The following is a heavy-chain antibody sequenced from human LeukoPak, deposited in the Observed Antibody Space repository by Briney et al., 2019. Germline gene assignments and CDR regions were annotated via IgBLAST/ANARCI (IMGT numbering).Heavy chain of an antibody. CDR2: IYHAGST. Sequence: SETLSLTCTVSGYSISSGYYWGWIRQSPGKGLEWIGSIYHAGSTFHNPSLKSRVTISVDTSKNQFSLEMTSVTAADTAVYYCAKVHDFWSGYSLDYWGQGSLVTVSS. J-gene: IGHJ4*02. CDR1: GYSISSGYY. CDR3: AKVHDFWSGYSLDY. D-gene: IGHD3-3*01. V-gene: IGHV4-38-2*02.